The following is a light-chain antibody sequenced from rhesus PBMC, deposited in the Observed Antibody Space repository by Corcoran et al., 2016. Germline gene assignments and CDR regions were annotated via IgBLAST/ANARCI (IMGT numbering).Light chain of an antibody. V-gene: IGLV5-62*01. Sequence: KPMVTQPASLAASPGASASLTCSFSGGMDVAVYHIFWDQQKPGSPPRYLLRYNSASDKCQGSGVPSRFSGSKDDSVNIGVLHISGVQSEDEADYYCAIGHSSSVYMFGPGTRLTVL. CDR3: AIGHSSSVYM. CDR1: GGMDVAVYH. J-gene: IGLJ1*01. CDR2: YNSASDK.